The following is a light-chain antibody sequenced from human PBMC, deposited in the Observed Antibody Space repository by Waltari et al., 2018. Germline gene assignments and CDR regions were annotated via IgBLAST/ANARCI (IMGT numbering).Light chain of an antibody. V-gene: IGKV1-39*01. CDR3: QQNYSTPYT. CDR2: KAS. J-gene: IGKJ2*01. Sequence: DIQMTQSPSSLSASVGDRVTITCRASQNVNNYLNWYQQKPGKAPKLLIYKASTLQSGVSSRFSGSGSGTDFTLTISSLQSEDVATYYCQQNYSTPYTFGRGTKVEIK. CDR1: QNVNNY.